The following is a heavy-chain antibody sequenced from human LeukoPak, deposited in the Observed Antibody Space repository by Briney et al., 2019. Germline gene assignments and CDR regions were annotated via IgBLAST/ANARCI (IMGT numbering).Heavy chain of an antibody. CDR2: TYPGDSDT. CDR1: GYSFTSYW. Sequence: GESLKISCKGSGYSFTSYWIGWVRQMPGKGLEWMGITYPGDSDTRYSPSFQGQVTISADKSISTAYLQWSSLKASDTAMYYCARQVVPGPYYYYYMDVWGKGTTVTVSS. J-gene: IGHJ6*03. CDR3: ARQVVPGPYYYYYMDV. V-gene: IGHV5-51*01. D-gene: IGHD2-2*01.